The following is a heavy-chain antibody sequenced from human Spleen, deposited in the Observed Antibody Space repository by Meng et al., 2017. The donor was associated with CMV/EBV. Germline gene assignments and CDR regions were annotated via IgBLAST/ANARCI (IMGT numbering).Heavy chain of an antibody. CDR3: ASVGFCSGTTCYTGDYTSRRYFEH. Sequence: ISWVRQAPGQGLEWMGGIIPIFGTANYAQNFQDRVTITTDESRITAYMELSSLRSEDTAIYFCASVGFCSGTTCYTGDYTSRRYFEHWGQGTLVTVSS. J-gene: IGHJ4*02. D-gene: IGHD2-2*02. V-gene: IGHV1-69*05. CDR2: IIPIFGTA.